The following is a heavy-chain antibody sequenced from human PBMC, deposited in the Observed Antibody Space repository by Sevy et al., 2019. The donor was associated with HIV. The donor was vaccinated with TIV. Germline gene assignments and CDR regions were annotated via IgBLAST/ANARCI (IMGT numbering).Heavy chain of an antibody. J-gene: IGHJ4*02. V-gene: IGHV1-46*02. CDR1: GYTSNNYY. Sequence: ASVKVSCKASGYTSNNYYIHWVRQAPGQGLEWMGVINPSGGSTSYPQKFQGRVTMTRDTSTSTVYMELSSLRYEDRAVYYCARGGSSGWTYFDYWSQGTLVTVSS. D-gene: IGHD6-19*01. CDR2: INPSGGST. CDR3: ARGGSSGWTYFDY.